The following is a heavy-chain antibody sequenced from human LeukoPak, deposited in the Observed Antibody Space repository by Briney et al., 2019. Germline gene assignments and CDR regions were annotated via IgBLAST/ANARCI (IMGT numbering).Heavy chain of an antibody. Sequence: PGGSLRLSCAASDFSFITYAMSWVRQAPGHGLKWVSTISGGGGATYYADSVKGRFTISRDNSKNTLYLQMNSLRAEDTAVYYCAKKTVTTNRGYYYYYMDVWGKGTTVTISS. D-gene: IGHD4-17*01. V-gene: IGHV3-23*01. J-gene: IGHJ6*03. CDR2: ISGGGGAT. CDR3: AKKTVTTNRGYYYYYMDV. CDR1: DFSFITYA.